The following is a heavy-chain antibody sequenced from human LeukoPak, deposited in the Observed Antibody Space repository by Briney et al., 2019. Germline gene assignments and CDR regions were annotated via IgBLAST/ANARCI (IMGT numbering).Heavy chain of an antibody. CDR1: GFTFDDYA. CDR2: ISWNSGSI. CDR3: AKDMGGGYCSSTSCYNRGAFDI. V-gene: IGHV3-9*03. J-gene: IGHJ3*02. D-gene: IGHD2-2*02. Sequence: GGSLRLSCAASGFTFDDYAMHWVRQAPGKGLEWVSGISWNSGSIGYEDSWNGLFNSFRENAKNSLYLQMNSLRAEDMALYYCAKDMGGGYCSSTSCYNRGAFDIWGQGTKVTVSS.